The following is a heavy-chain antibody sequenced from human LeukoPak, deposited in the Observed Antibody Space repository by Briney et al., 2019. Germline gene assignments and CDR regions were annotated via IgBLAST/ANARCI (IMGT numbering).Heavy chain of an antibody. CDR3: ARHPHFDY. CDR2: IKEDGSEK. CDR1: GFTLSNYW. Sequence: PGESLRLSCAASGFTLSNYWMSWVRQAPGKGREWVANIKEDGSEKAYVNSVKGRFTISRDNTENSLYLQMSSLRAEDTAVYYCARHPHFDYWGQGTLVTVSS. V-gene: IGHV3-7*01. J-gene: IGHJ4*02.